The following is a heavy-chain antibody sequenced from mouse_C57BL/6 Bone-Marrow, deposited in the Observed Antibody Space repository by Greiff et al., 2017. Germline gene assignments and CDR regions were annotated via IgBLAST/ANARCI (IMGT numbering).Heavy chain of an antibody. CDR2: IDPETGGT. D-gene: IGHD1-1*01. V-gene: IGHV1-15*01. Sequence: VQLKQSGAELVRPGASVTLSCKASGYTFTDYEMHWVKQTPVHGLEWIGAIDPETGGTAYNQKFKGKAILTADKSSRTAYMELRSLTSEDSAVYYCTRYGSSYCWFAYWGQGTLVTVSA. CDR3: TRYGSSYCWFAY. J-gene: IGHJ3*01. CDR1: GYTFTDYE.